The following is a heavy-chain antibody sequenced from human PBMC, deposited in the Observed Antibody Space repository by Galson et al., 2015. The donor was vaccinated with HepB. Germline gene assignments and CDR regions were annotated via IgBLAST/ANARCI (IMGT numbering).Heavy chain of an antibody. Sequence: QSGAEVKKPGESLKISCKGSGYSFTSYWIGWVRQMPGKGLEWMGIIYPGDSDTRYSPSFQGQVTISADKSISAAYLQWSSLKASDTAMYYCARTYCDFWSGYYQAYYFDYWGQGTLVTVSS. J-gene: IGHJ4*02. CDR2: IYPGDSDT. CDR1: GYSFTSYW. CDR3: ARTYCDFWSGYYQAYYFDY. D-gene: IGHD3-3*01. V-gene: IGHV5-51*03.